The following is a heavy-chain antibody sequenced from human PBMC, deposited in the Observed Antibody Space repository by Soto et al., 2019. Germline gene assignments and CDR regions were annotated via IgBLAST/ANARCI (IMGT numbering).Heavy chain of an antibody. CDR2: ISAYNGNT. CDR3: ARDPPSGSGSYPELNYYGMDV. V-gene: IGHV1-18*01. D-gene: IGHD3-10*01. CDR1: GYTFTSYG. Sequence: ASVKVSCKASGYTFTSYGISWVRQAPGQGLEWMGWISAYNGNTNYAQKLQGRVTMTTDTSTSTAYMELRSLRSDDTAVYYCARDPPSGSGSYPELNYYGMDVWGQGTTVTVSS. J-gene: IGHJ6*02.